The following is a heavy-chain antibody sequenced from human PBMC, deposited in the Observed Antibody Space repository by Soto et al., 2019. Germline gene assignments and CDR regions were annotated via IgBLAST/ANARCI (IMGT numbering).Heavy chain of an antibody. D-gene: IGHD1-26*01. CDR2: INAGNGNT. Sequence: ASVKVSCKASGYTFTSYAMHWVRQAPGQRLEWMGWINAGNGNTKYSQKFQGRVTITRDTSASTAYMELSSLRSEDTAVNYCASSSGSYWQLDYWGQGTLVTVSS. CDR1: GYTFTSYA. CDR3: ASSSGSYWQLDY. J-gene: IGHJ4*02. V-gene: IGHV1-3*01.